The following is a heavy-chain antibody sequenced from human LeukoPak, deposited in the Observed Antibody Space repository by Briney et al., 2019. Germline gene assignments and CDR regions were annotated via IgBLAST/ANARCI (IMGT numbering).Heavy chain of an antibody. V-gene: IGHV4-30-2*01. D-gene: IGHD5-12*01. CDR2: IYHSGST. J-gene: IGHJ4*02. Sequence: SETLSLTCTVSGGSISSGGYYWSWIRQPPGKGLEWIGYIYHSGSTYYNPSLKSRVTISVDTSKNQFSLKLSSVTAADTAVYYCARAARRGVATINYWGQGTLVTVSS. CDR3: ARAARRGVATINY. CDR1: GGSISSGGYY.